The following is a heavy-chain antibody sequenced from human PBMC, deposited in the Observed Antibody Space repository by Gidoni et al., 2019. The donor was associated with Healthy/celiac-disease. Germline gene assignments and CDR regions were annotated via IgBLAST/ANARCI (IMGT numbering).Heavy chain of an antibody. J-gene: IGHJ5*02. D-gene: IGHD3-3*01. CDR2: IYYSGST. Sequence: QLQLQESGPGLVKPSETLSLTCTVSGGSISSSSYYWGWIRQPPGKGLEWIGSIYYSGSTYYNPSLKSRVTISVDTSKNQFSLKLSSVTDADTAVYYCAREGFFYDFWSGYNWFDPWGQGTLVTVSS. CDR1: GGSISSSSYY. V-gene: IGHV4-39*02. CDR3: AREGFFYDFWSGYNWFDP.